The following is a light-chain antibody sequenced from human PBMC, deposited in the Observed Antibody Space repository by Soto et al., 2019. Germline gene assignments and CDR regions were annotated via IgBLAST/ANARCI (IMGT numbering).Light chain of an antibody. V-gene: IGLV2-14*01. CDR3: SSYTSSSTGV. Sequence: QSALTQPAPVSGSPGQSITISCTGTSSDVGGYNYVSWFQQHPGEAPKLLIYEVTNRPSGVSNRFFGSRSGNTASLTISGLQGEDEADYYCSSYTSSSTGVFGTGTKLTVL. J-gene: IGLJ1*01. CDR2: EVT. CDR1: SSDVGGYNY.